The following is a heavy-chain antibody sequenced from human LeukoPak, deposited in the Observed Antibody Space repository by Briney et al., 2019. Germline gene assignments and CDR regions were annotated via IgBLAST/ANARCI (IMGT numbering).Heavy chain of an antibody. CDR2: MSPNSGDT. D-gene: IGHD7-27*01. Sequence: GASVKVSCKASGYTFTSYDFNWVRQATGQRPEWMGWMSPNSGDTGYAQKFQDRVTMTRNTSISTAYMEVSSLRSDDTAVYYCARGPPNWGYDYWGPGTLVTVSS. CDR3: ARGPPNWGYDY. V-gene: IGHV1-8*01. J-gene: IGHJ4*02. CDR1: GYTFTSYD.